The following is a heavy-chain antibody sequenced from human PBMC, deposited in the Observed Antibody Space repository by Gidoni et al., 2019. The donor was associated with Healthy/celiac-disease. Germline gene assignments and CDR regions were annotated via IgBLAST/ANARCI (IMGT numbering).Heavy chain of an antibody. Sequence: QMQLVQSGPEVTKPGTSLKVPCQDSGFTFTSPSMPWVRQARGQRLVWIGWIVVGSGNTNYAQKFQERVTITRDMSTSTAYMELSSLRSEDTAVYYCAADRSYYYDSSGYSDAFDIWGQGTMVTVSS. V-gene: IGHV1-58*02. D-gene: IGHD3-22*01. CDR1: GFTFTSPS. CDR3: AADRSYYYDSSGYSDAFDI. J-gene: IGHJ3*02. CDR2: IVVGSGNT.